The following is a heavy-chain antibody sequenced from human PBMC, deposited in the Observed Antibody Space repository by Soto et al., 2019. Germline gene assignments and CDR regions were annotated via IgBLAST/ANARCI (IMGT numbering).Heavy chain of an antibody. D-gene: IGHD6-13*01. CDR1: GFTFSSYA. CDR2: ISGSGGSI. Sequence: GGSLRLSCAASGFTFSSYAMSWVRQAPGKGLEWVSAISGSGGSIYYADSVKGRFTISRDNSKNTLYLQMNSLRAEDTAVYYCAKRGSSWSRNWFDPWGQGTLVTVSS. V-gene: IGHV3-23*01. CDR3: AKRGSSWSRNWFDP. J-gene: IGHJ5*02.